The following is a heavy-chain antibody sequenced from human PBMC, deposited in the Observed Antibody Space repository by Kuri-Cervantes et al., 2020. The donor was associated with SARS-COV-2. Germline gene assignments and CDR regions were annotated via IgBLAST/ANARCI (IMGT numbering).Heavy chain of an antibody. CDR3: AREMTTVTTSDAFDI. Sequence: ASVKVSCKASGYTSTSDYIHWVRQAPGQGPEWMGLIDPDGGTTVYAQKFQDRITMTSDTSTSTVYMELSSLRSEDTAVYYCAREMTTVTTSDAFDIWGQGTMVTVSS. CDR1: GYTSTSDY. D-gene: IGHD4-17*01. J-gene: IGHJ3*02. V-gene: IGHV1-46*01. CDR2: IDPDGGTT.